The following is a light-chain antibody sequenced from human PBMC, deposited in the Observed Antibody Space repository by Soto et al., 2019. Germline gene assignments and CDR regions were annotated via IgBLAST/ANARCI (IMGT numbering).Light chain of an antibody. V-gene: IGKV3-15*01. CDR1: QSVNSY. J-gene: IGKJ4*01. CDR3: QQYYNWPLT. Sequence: EIVMTQSPATLSVSPGERATLFCRASQSVNSYVAWYQQKPGQAPRLLIYGPSTRATGIPGRFSGSASGTEFTLTVSSLQSEDLAVYYCQQYYNWPLTFGGGTKVEVK. CDR2: GPS.